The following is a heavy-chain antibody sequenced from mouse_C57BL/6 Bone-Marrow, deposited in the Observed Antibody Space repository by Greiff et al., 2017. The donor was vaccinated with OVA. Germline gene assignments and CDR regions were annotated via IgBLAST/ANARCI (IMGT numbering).Heavy chain of an antibody. V-gene: IGHV5-4*01. J-gene: IGHJ3*01. D-gene: IGHD2-4*01. CDR2: ISGGGSYT. Sequence: EVQVVESGGGLVKPGGSLKLSCAASGFTFSSYAMSWVRQTPEKRLEWVATISGGGSYTYYPDNVEGRFTISRENAKNNQYLQMSHLKSEDTAMYYGARDLVYYDYTWFAYWGQGTLVTVSA. CDR1: GFTFSSYA. CDR3: ARDLVYYDYTWFAY.